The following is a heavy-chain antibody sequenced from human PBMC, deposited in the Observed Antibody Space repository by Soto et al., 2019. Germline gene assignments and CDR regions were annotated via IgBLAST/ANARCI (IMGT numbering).Heavy chain of an antibody. J-gene: IGHJ5*02. CDR1: GGSISSGGYS. Sequence: QLQLQESGSGLVKPSQTLSLTCAVSGGSISSGGYSWSWIRQPPGKGLEWIGYIYHSGSTYYNPSLHSRVTISVERSKNQFSLKLSSVTAADTDVYYCARSDYYCSGSLNWFAPWGKGTLVTVSS. V-gene: IGHV4-30-2*01. CDR3: ARSDYYCSGSLNWFAP. D-gene: IGHD3-10*01. CDR2: IYHSGST.